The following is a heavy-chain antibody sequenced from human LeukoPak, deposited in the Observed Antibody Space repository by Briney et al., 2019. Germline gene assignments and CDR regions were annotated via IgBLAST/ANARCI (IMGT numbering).Heavy chain of an antibody. Sequence: GSLRLSCAASGFTFSSYWMSWVRQAPGKGLERIGRIYTSGSTNYNRSLKSRVTMSVDTSKNQFSLKLSSVTAADTAVYYCARETDYDNLTGYYIDYWGQGTLVTVSS. CDR3: ARETDYDNLTGYYIDY. V-gene: IGHV4-4*07. CDR2: IYTSGST. J-gene: IGHJ4*02. CDR1: GFTFSSYW. D-gene: IGHD3-9*01.